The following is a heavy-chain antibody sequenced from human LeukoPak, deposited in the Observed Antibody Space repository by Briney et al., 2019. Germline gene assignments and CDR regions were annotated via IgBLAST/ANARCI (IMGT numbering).Heavy chain of an antibody. CDR2: VKQGGSEK. D-gene: IGHD4-17*01. V-gene: IGHV3-7*01. Sequence: PGGALRLSCAPPGFTFNKPWMTWVRPAPGKGLEGVARVKQGGSEKYYADSVKGRFTVSRDDAKNSLYFQMNSLSADDTAVYYCARGPNYGARVDYLDSWGQGTKVTVSS. CDR3: ARGPNYGARVDYLDS. J-gene: IGHJ4*02. CDR1: GFTFNKPW.